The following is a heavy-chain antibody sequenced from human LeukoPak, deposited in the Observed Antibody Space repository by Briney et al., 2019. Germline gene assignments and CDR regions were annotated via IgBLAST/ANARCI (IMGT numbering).Heavy chain of an antibody. Sequence: GGSLRLSCAASAFTFSSYAMNWVRQAPGKGLEWVSAISGSGGSTYYADSVKGRFTISRDNSKNTLYLQMNSLRAEDTAVYYCAKLSVTMVRGVIITSWFDPWGQGTLVTVSS. CDR1: AFTFSSYA. CDR3: AKLSVTMVRGVIITSWFDP. D-gene: IGHD3-10*01. V-gene: IGHV3-23*01. CDR2: ISGSGGST. J-gene: IGHJ5*02.